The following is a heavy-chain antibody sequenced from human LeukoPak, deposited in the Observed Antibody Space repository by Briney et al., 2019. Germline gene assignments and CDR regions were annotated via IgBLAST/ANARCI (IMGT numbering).Heavy chain of an antibody. V-gene: IGHV3-30*01. J-gene: IGHJ3*02. CDR2: ISYDGSNK. Sequence: GRSLRLSCAASGFTFSSYAMHWVRQAPGKGLDWVAVISYDGSNKYYADSVKGRFTISRDNTKNTLYLQMNSLRAEDTAVYYCARDRWVVVVDDAFDIWGQGTMATVSS. CDR3: ARDRWVVVVDDAFDI. D-gene: IGHD2-15*01. CDR1: GFTFSSYA.